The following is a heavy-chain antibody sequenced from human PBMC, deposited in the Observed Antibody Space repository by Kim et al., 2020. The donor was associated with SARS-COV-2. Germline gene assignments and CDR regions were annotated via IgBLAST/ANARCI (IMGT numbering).Heavy chain of an antibody. V-gene: IGHV3-30*18. CDR3: AKDSSREGIAAAVSYGGYYYGMDV. CDR1: GFTFSSYG. J-gene: IGHJ6*02. Sequence: GWSLRLSCAASGFTFSSYGMHWVRQAPGKGLEWVAVISYDGSNKYYADSVKGRFTISRDNSKNTLYLQMNSLRAEDTAVYYCAKDSSREGIAAAVSYGGYYYGMDVWGQGTTVTVSS. CDR2: ISYDGSNK. D-gene: IGHD6-13*01.